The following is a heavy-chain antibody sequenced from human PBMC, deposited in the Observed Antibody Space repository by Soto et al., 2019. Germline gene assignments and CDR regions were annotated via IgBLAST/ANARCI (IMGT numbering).Heavy chain of an antibody. CDR3: ATRQWFDP. Sequence: EVQLVESGGGLLRPGGSLRLSGAASEFTFSSYGRNGVGRAPGKGLEWVSYISSSSSTIYYADSVKGRFTISRDNAKNSLYLQMNSLRDEDTAVYYCATRQWFDPWGQGTLVTVSS. V-gene: IGHV3-48*02. CDR1: EFTFSSYG. J-gene: IGHJ5*02. CDR2: ISSSSSTI.